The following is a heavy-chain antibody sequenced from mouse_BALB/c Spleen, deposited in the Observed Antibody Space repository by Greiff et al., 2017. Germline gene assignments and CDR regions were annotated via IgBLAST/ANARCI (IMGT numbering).Heavy chain of an antibody. V-gene: IGHV14-3*02. Sequence: EVKLMESGAELVKPGASVKLSCTASGFNIKDTYMHWVKQRPEQGLEWIGRIDPANGNTKYDPKFQGKATITADTSSNTAYLQLSSLTSEDTAVYYCARHYGTTWGYAMDYWGQGTSVTVSS. CDR2: IDPANGNT. CDR1: GFNIKDTY. D-gene: IGHD1-1*02. CDR3: ARHYGTTWGYAMDY. J-gene: IGHJ4*01.